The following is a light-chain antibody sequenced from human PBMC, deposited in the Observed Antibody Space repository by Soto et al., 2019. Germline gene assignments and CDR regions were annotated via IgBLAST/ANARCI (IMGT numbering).Light chain of an antibody. CDR3: QQYGSSPLIT. J-gene: IGKJ5*01. Sequence: EIVLTQSPGTLSLSPGQRSTLSCSVSQRLSASDIAWYQQKPGQAPKFLIYGVSSRATGIPDRFSGSGSGTDFTLTINRLEPEDFAVYHCQQYGSSPLITFGQGTRLEIK. V-gene: IGKV3-20*01. CDR1: QRLSASD. CDR2: GVS.